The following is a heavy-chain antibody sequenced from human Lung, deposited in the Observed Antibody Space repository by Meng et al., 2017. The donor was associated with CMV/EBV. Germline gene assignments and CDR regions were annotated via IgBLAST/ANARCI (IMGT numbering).Heavy chain of an antibody. CDR3: VKEGGDIKNNNVGGGFDF. J-gene: IGHJ3*01. Sequence: GGSXRLXCAASELNVTSTYMSWVRQAPGKGREWVSVIYSGGHRYYAGSVKGRFTISRDNSKNTMFLQLNSLRAEDTAIYYCVKEGGDIKNNNVGGGFDFXGQGXKVTVSS. V-gene: IGHV3-53*01. CDR2: IYSGGHR. CDR1: ELNVTSTY. D-gene: IGHD5-12*01.